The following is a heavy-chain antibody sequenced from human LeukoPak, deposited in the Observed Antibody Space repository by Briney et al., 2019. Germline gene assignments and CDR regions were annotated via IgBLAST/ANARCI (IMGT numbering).Heavy chain of an antibody. J-gene: IGHJ3*02. Sequence: SETLSLTCTVSGGSISSYYWSWIRQPPGKGLEWIGYIYYSGSTNYNPSLKSRVTISVDTSKNQFSLKLSSVTAADTAVYYCARHGSRGPPGCRDAFDIWGQGTMVTVSS. CDR3: ARHGSRGPPGCRDAFDI. CDR2: IYYSGST. V-gene: IGHV4-59*08. CDR1: GGSISSYY. D-gene: IGHD2-15*01.